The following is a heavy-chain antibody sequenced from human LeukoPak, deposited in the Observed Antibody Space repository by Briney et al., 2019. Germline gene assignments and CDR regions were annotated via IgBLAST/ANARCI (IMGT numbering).Heavy chain of an antibody. D-gene: IGHD3-22*01. CDR3: ARDYYDSSGYYYLDY. J-gene: IGHJ4*02. V-gene: IGHV3-48*04. CDR1: GFTFSNYW. CDR2: ISSSGSTI. Sequence: GGSLRLSCAASGFTFSNYWMNWVRQAPGKGLEWVSYISSSGSTIYYADSVKGRFTISRDNAKNSLYLQMNSLRAEDTAVYYCARDYYDSSGYYYLDYWGQGTLVTVSS.